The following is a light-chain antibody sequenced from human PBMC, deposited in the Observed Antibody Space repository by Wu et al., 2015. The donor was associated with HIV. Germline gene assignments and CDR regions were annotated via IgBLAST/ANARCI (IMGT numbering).Light chain of an antibody. Sequence: EIVLTQSPATLSVSLGERATLSCRASQSVGSNLAWYQQKPGQAPRLLIYGAFTRATGIPARFSGSGSGTEFTLTITSMESEDFAVYYCQQYITWPLTFGGGTRVEIK. CDR3: QQYITWPLT. CDR1: QSVGSN. V-gene: IGKV3-15*01. J-gene: IGKJ4*01. CDR2: GAF.